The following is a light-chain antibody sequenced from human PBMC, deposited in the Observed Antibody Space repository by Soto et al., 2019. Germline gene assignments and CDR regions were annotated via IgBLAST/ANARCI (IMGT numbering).Light chain of an antibody. Sequence: EIVMTQSPATLSVFPGERATLSCRASQSVSSYLAWYQQKPGQAPCLLIYSASTRTTGIPAKFSGSGSGTEFPLIISSLQYEDFPVYYCQQYNNLPYTFGQGIKQELK. V-gene: IGKV3D-15*01. J-gene: IGKJ2*01. CDR3: QQYNNLPYT. CDR2: SAS. CDR1: QSVSSY.